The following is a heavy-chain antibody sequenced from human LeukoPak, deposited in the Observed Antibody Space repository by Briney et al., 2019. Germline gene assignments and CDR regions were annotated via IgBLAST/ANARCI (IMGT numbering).Heavy chain of an antibody. J-gene: IGHJ4*02. Sequence: GGSLRLSCAASGFTFSSYSMNWVRQAPGKGLEWVSYISSSSSTIYYADSVKGRFTISRDNSKNTLYLQMNSLRAEDTAVYYCARDSDSTSGYLDYWGQGTLVTVSS. CDR2: ISSSSSTI. V-gene: IGHV3-48*01. CDR3: ARDSDSTSGYLDY. CDR1: GFTFSSYS. D-gene: IGHD3-22*01.